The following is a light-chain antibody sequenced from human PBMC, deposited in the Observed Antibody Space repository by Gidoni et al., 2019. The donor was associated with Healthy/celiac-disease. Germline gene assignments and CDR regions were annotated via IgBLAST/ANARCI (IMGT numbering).Light chain of an antibody. CDR1: QSISSW. J-gene: IGKJ1*01. CDR3: QQYNSYSWT. Sequence: DIQMTQSPSTLSASVGDRVTITCRASQSISSWLAWYQQKPGKAPKLLIYKAFSLESGVPSRFSGSGSGTEFTLTISSLQPDDFATYYCQQYNSYSWTFGQXTKVEIK. CDR2: KAF. V-gene: IGKV1-5*03.